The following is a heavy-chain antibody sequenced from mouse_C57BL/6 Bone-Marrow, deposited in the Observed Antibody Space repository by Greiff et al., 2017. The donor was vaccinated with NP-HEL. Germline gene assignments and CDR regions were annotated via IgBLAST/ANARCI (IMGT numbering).Heavy chain of an antibody. V-gene: IGHV1-69*01. CDR2: IDPSDSYT. J-gene: IGHJ2*01. CDR3: ASQRYYCDY. Sequence: QVQLQQPGAELVMPGASVKLSCKASGYTFTSYWMHWVKQRPGQGLEWIGEIDPSDSYTNYNQKFKGKSTLTVDKSSSTAYMQLSSLTSEDSAVYYCASQRYYCDYWGQGTTLTVSS. CDR1: GYTFTSYW.